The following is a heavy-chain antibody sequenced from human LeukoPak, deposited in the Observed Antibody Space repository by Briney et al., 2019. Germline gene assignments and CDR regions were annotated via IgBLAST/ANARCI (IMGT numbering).Heavy chain of an antibody. J-gene: IGHJ1*01. Sequence: GGSLRLSCAASGFTFSSYGMHWVRQAPGKGLEWVAFMRYDGRNEYYSDSVKGRFTICRDNFKNTLCLQMSSLRVEDTAVYYCAKDPNYYGSGTYSAFFQHWGQGTLVTVSS. CDR1: GFTFSSYG. CDR2: MRYDGRNE. V-gene: IGHV3-30*02. CDR3: AKDPNYYGSGTYSAFFQH. D-gene: IGHD3-10*01.